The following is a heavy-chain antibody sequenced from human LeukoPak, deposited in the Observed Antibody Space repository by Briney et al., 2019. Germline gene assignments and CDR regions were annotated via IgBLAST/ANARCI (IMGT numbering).Heavy chain of an antibody. J-gene: IGHJ3*02. Sequence: SETLSLTCTVSGGSISDYYWSWIRQPPGKGLEWIGWIFGSGSSNYNPSLKSRLTISVDTSKNQFSLKLTSATAADTAVYYCAREKDMGSTNEKFRYDTGGQGKLVPV. D-gene: IGHD1-26*01. CDR3: AREKDMGSTNEKFRYDT. V-gene: IGHV4-59*01. CDR1: GGSISDYY. CDR2: IFGSGSS.